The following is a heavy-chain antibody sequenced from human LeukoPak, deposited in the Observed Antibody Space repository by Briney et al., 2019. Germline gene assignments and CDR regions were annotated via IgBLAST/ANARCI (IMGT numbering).Heavy chain of an antibody. J-gene: IGHJ6*02. CDR2: IYYSGST. Sequence: SETLSLTRTVSGGSISSHYWSWIRQPPGKGLEWIGYIYYSGSTNYNPSLKSRVTISVDTSKNQFSLKVTSVTGADTAVYYCARFGVDYDMDVWGQGTTVTVSS. D-gene: IGHD3-16*01. CDR1: GGSISSHY. CDR3: ARFGVDYDMDV. V-gene: IGHV4-59*11.